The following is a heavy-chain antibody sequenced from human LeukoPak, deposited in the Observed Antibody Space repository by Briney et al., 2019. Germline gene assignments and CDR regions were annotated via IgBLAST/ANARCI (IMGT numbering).Heavy chain of an antibody. J-gene: IGHJ4*02. CDR1: GFTFSSYE. D-gene: IGHD5-18*01. V-gene: IGHV3-48*03. Sequence: PGGSLRLSCAASGFTFSSYEMNWVRQAPGKGLEWVSYISSSGSTIYYADSVKGRFTISRDNAKNSLCLQMNSLRAEDTAVYYCARDSWIQVWTQIDYWGQGTLVTVSS. CDR3: ARDSWIQVWTQIDY. CDR2: ISSSGSTI.